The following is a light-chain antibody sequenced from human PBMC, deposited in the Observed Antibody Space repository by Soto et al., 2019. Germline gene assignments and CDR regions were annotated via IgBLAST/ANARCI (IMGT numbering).Light chain of an antibody. CDR2: EVN. CDR3: CSFVRTNGLX. Sequence: QSALTQPASVSGSPGQSITISCTGTSSDVGSYDLVSWYQHHSGKAPKIIIYEVNKRPSGISDRFSGSKSGNTASLTISGLQAEDEADYFCCSFVRTNGLXFGGGTQLTVL. J-gene: IGLJ2*01. V-gene: IGLV2-23*02. CDR1: SSDVGSYDL.